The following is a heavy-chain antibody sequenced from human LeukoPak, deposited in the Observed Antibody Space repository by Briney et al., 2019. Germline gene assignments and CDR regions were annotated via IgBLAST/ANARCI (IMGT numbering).Heavy chain of an antibody. Sequence: GGSLRLSCAAPGFTFSSYSMNWVRQAPGKGLEWVSSISSSSSYIYYADSVKGRFTISRDNGENSVYLQMNSLRAEDTAVYFCARERSYCSGATCSLDLRGQGTLVTVSS. D-gene: IGHD2-15*01. CDR1: GFTFSSYS. V-gene: IGHV3-21*01. J-gene: IGHJ5*02. CDR2: ISSSSSYI. CDR3: ARERSYCSGATCSLDL.